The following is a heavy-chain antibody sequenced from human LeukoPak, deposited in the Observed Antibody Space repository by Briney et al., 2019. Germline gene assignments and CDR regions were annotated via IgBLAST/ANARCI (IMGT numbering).Heavy chain of an antibody. CDR3: AREGVGATDY. Sequence: GGSLRLSCAASGFTFSSYSMNWVRQVPGKGLEWVSSISSSSSYIYYADSVKGRFTISRDNAKNSLYLQMNSLRAEDTAVYYCAREGVGATDYWGQGTLVTVSS. D-gene: IGHD1-26*01. J-gene: IGHJ4*02. V-gene: IGHV3-21*01. CDR2: ISSSSSYI. CDR1: GFTFSSYS.